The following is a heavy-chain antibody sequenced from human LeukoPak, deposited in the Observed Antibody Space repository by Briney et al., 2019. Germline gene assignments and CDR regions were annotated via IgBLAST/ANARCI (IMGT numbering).Heavy chain of an antibody. CDR2: IIPIFGTA. V-gene: IGHV1-69*05. J-gene: IGHJ5*02. D-gene: IGHD2-2*01. CDR1: GGTFSSYA. Sequence: SVKVSCKASGGTFSSYAISWVRQAPGQGLEWKGGIIPIFGTANYAQKFQGRVTITTDESTSTAYMKLSSLRSEDTAVYYCARDRHCSSTSCYWFDPWGQGTLVTVSS. CDR3: ARDRHCSSTSCYWFDP.